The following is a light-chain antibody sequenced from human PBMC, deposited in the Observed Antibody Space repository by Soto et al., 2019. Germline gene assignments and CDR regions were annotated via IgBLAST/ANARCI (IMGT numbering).Light chain of an antibody. CDR3: SSYTSSSTLS. Sequence: QSALTQPASVSGSPGQSITISCTGTSSDVGGYNYVSWYQQHPGKAPKLMIYEVSNRPSGVSNRFSGSKSGNTASLTISGLQAEDEADYYCSSYTSSSTLSFGTGTTLTVL. CDR2: EVS. V-gene: IGLV2-14*01. CDR1: SSDVGGYNY. J-gene: IGLJ1*01.